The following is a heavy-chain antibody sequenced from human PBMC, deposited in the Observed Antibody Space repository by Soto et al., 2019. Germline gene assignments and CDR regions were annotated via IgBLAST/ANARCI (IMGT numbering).Heavy chain of an antibody. J-gene: IGHJ5*02. CDR3: ARDRYYDILTGPNWFDP. Sequence: GGSLRLSCAASGFTFSSYGMHWVRQAPGKGLEWVAVIWYDGSNKYYADSVKGRFTISRDNSKNTLYLQMNSLRAEDTAVYYCARDRYYDILTGPNWFDPSGQGTLVTVSS. CDR2: IWYDGSNK. CDR1: GFTFSSYG. D-gene: IGHD3-9*01. V-gene: IGHV3-33*01.